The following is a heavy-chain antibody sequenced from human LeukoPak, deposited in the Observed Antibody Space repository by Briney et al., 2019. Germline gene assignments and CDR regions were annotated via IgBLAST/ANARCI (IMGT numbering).Heavy chain of an antibody. Sequence: SETLSLTCTVSGGSISSYCWTWIRQPPGKGLEWIGFIYYSGTTNYNPSLKSRVTISVDTSKNQFSLKLTSVTAADTAVYYCAREGGFYRPLDYSGQGTLVTVSS. V-gene: IGHV4-59*12. CDR2: IYYSGTT. CDR3: AREGGFYRPLDY. D-gene: IGHD6-25*01. J-gene: IGHJ4*02. CDR1: GGSISSYC.